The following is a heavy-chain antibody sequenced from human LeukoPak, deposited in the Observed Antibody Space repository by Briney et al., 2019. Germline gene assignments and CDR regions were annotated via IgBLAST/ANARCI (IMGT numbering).Heavy chain of an antibody. CDR2: IKQDGSEK. J-gene: IGHJ4*02. D-gene: IGHD3-3*01. CDR3: ARGDYDFWSGYSSFDY. Sequence: GGSLRLSCAASGFTFSSYWMSWVRQAPGKGLEWVANIKQDGSEKYYVDSVKGRFTISRDNAKNSLYLQMNSLRAEDTAVYYCARGDYDFWSGYSSFDYWGQGTLVTVSS. V-gene: IGHV3-7*01. CDR1: GFTFSSYW.